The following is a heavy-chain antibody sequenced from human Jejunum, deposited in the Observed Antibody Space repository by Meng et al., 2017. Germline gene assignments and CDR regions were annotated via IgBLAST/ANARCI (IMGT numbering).Heavy chain of an antibody. CDR1: GGSISNNNW. CDR2: ISHTGRI. J-gene: IGHJ5*02. Sequence: QVHLQGPGHGLVKPPGTLSLTCAVSGGSISNNNWWSWVRQPPGKGLEWIGEISHTGRINYNPSLKSRVTMSLDKSKNQFSLDLTSVTGADTAVYYCARDLLDPNIAATGWFDPWGQGTLVTVSS. D-gene: IGHD2/OR15-2a*01. V-gene: IGHV4-4*03. CDR3: ARDLLDPNIAATGWFDP.